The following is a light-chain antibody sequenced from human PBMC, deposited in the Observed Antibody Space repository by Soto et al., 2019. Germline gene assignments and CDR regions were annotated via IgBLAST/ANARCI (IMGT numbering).Light chain of an antibody. J-gene: IGKJ5*01. CDR3: QQYDNWPIT. CDR1: HSVSSN. V-gene: IGKV3-15*01. CDR2: GAS. Sequence: DIVMTQSPATLSVSPGERATLSCRASHSVSSNLAWYQQKPGQAPRLLISGASTRATGIPARLSGSGSGTEFTLTISSLRSEDFAVYYCQQYDNWPITFGQGTRLEIK.